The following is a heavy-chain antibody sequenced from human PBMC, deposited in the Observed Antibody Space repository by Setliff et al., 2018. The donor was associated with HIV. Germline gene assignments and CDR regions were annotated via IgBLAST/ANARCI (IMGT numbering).Heavy chain of an antibody. J-gene: IGHJ3*02. CDR3: ARYYYGSGSRQIDAFDI. CDR2: IYTSGST. V-gene: IGHV4-61*09. D-gene: IGHD3-10*01. Sequence: KPSETLSLTCTVSGGSISSGSYYWSWIRQPAGKGLEWIGHIYTSGSTNYNPSLKSRVTISVDTSKNQFSLKLSSVTAADTAVYYCARYYYGSGSRQIDAFDIWGQGTMVTVSS. CDR1: GGSISSGSYY.